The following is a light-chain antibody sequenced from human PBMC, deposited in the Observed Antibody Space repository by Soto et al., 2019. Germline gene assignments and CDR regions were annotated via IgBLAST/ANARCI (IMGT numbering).Light chain of an antibody. Sequence: QSVLPQPASVSGSPGQSITISFTGTSGDIGSYNRVSWYQQHPGKAPKLIIYEVTDRPSGVSNRFSGSKSGNTASLTISGLQAEDEAEYYCRSYTGSSASYVFGTGTKVTVL. J-gene: IGLJ1*01. CDR1: SGDIGSYNR. CDR2: EVT. V-gene: IGLV2-14*01. CDR3: RSYTGSSASYV.